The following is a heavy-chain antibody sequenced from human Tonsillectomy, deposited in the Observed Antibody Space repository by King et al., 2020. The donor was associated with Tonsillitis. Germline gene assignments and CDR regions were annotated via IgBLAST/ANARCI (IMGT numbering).Heavy chain of an antibody. V-gene: IGHV3-33*05. CDR2: ISYDGSDK. CDR1: GFTFISYG. CDR3: ARNYYDSGGHSIGMDV. J-gene: IGHJ6*02. D-gene: IGHD3-22*01. Sequence: VQLVESGGGGVQPGMSLRLSCAASGFTFISYGIHWVRQAPGKGLEWVAVISYDGSDKYYADSVKGRFNISRDNSKNTLYLQMNSLRAEDTAVYYCARNYYDSGGHSIGMDVWGQGSTVTVSS.